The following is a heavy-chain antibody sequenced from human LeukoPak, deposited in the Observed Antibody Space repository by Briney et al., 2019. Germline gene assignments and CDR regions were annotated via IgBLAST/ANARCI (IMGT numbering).Heavy chain of an antibody. D-gene: IGHD3-22*01. V-gene: IGHV4-4*02. J-gene: IGHJ4*02. Sequence: PSGTLSLTCAVSGASISSSNWWSWVRQPPGKGLEWIGEIFQSGSTNYNPSLKSRVTISVDKPKNQFSLKLNSVTAADTAVYYCARASPITMIVVVIDYWGQGTLVTVSS. CDR3: ARASPITMIVVVIDY. CDR1: GASISSSNW. CDR2: IFQSGST.